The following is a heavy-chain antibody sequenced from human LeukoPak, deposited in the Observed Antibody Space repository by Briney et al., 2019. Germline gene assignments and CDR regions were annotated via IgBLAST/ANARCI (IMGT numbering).Heavy chain of an antibody. CDR3: ARKKIRYYYDSSGYYDY. J-gene: IGHJ4*02. V-gene: IGHV4-34*01. Sequence: SETLSLTCAVYGGSFSGYYWSWIRQPPGKGLEWIREINHSGSTNYNPSLKSRVTISVDTSKNQFSLKLSSVTAADTAVYYCARKKIRYYYDSSGYYDYWGQGTLVTVSS. CDR2: INHSGST. D-gene: IGHD3-22*01. CDR1: GGSFSGYY.